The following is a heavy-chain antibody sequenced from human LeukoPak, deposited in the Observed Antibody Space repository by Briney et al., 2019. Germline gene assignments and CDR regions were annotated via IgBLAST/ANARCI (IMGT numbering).Heavy chain of an antibody. CDR3: ARVYDTSGYKTPPPDY. CDR1: GLPFTSYE. J-gene: IGHJ4*02. Sequence: GGSLRLSCAGSGLPFTSYEMNWVRQAPGKGLEWISYISSRGTTMYYADSVKGRFTISRDNAENSLYLQMNSLRVEDTGVYYCARVYDTSGYKTPPPDYWGQGTLVTVSS. CDR2: ISSRGTTM. V-gene: IGHV3-48*03. D-gene: IGHD3-22*01.